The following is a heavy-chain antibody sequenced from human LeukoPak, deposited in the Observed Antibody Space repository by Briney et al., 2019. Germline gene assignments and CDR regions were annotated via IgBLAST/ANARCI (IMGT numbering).Heavy chain of an antibody. CDR2: ISAYNGNI. CDR3: ARSGNLTDYYKANDY. Sequence: SVKVCCKASGYIFTRYDISWVRQAPGHGLEWMGWISAYNGNINYAQNLQGRVTMTTDTSTSTAYMELRRLRSDDTAVYYCARSGNLTDYYKANDYWGQGTLVTVSS. D-gene: IGHD3-9*01. J-gene: IGHJ4*02. V-gene: IGHV1-18*04. CDR1: GYIFTRYD.